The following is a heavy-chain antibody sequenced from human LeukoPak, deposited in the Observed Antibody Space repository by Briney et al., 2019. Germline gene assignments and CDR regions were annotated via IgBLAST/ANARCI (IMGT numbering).Heavy chain of an antibody. CDR3: ATDLVRDISSLYY. CDR1: GLTFSSYW. D-gene: IGHD2-15*01. Sequence: GGSLRLSCAASGLTFSSYWMTWVRQAPGKGLEWVANIKQDGSEKYYVDSVKGRFTISRDNAKNSLYLQMNSLRAEDTAVYYGATDLVRDISSLYYWGQGALVTVSS. V-gene: IGHV3-7*01. CDR2: IKQDGSEK. J-gene: IGHJ4*02.